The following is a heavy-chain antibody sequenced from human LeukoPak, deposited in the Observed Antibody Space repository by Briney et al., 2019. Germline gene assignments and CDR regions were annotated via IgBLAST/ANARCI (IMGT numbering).Heavy chain of an antibody. Sequence: ASVKVSCKASRGTFSSYAIIWVRQATGQGLEWMGWMNPNSGNRGYAQKFQGRVTITTNTSISTAYMELSSLRSEDTAVYYCARRLGLRWDLQAFDIWGQGTMVTVSS. J-gene: IGHJ3*02. CDR3: ARRLGLRWDLQAFDI. V-gene: IGHV1-8*03. CDR1: RGTFSSYA. CDR2: MNPNSGNR. D-gene: IGHD4-23*01.